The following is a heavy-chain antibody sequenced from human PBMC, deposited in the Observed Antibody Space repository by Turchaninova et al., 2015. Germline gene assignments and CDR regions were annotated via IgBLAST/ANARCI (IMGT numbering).Heavy chain of an antibody. J-gene: IGHJ5*02. D-gene: IGHD6-19*01. Sequence: QVQLGQSGAEVKNPGASVKVSCKASGYSFTGYYIRRVRRAPGQGLGWMGRVNPNTGVTNYAQRFQGRVTVTSDTFISTAFMELSGLRSDDTAIYYCARSGAVAGKNWFDPWGQGTLVTVSS. CDR3: ARSGAVAGKNWFDP. CDR1: GYSFTGYY. CDR2: VNPNTGVT. V-gene: IGHV1-2*06.